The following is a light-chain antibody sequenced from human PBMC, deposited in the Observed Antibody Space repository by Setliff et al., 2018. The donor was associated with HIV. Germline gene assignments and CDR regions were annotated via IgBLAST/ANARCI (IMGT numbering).Light chain of an antibody. J-gene: IGLJ1*01. Sequence: QSVLTQPGSVSGYPGQSITISCTGTSSDVGGYNYVSWYQQHPGTAPKLMIYEVSNRPSGVSNRFSGSKSGNTASLTIPGLQAEDEADYYCSSYASSSTLYVFGTGTKVTVL. V-gene: IGLV2-14*01. CDR1: SSDVGGYNY. CDR3: SSYASSSTLYV. CDR2: EVS.